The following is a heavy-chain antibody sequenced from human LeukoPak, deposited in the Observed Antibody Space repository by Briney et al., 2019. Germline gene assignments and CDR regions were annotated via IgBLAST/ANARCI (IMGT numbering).Heavy chain of an antibody. Sequence: SETLSLTCAVYGGSFSGYYWSWIRQPPGKGLEWTGEINHSGSTNYNPSLKSRVTISVDTSKNQFSLKLSSVTAADTAVYYCARSSPYYDILTGYYTYYFDYWGQGTLVTVSS. CDR3: ARSSPYYDILTGYYTYYFDY. CDR2: INHSGST. D-gene: IGHD3-9*01. V-gene: IGHV4-34*01. J-gene: IGHJ4*02. CDR1: GGSFSGYY.